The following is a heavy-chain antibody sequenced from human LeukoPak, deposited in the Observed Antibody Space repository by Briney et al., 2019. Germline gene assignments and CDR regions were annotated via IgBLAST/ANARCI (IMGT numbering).Heavy chain of an antibody. CDR1: GFTFSSYA. CDR3: GGSGWFPGAFDI. CDR2: ISSSGGNT. D-gene: IGHD6-19*01. Sequence: GGSLRLSCSASGFTFSSYAMNWVRQAPGKGLEWVSAISSSGGNTYYADSVKGRFTISRDNSKNTLYLQMNSVRAEDTAVYYCGGSGWFPGAFDIWGQGTMVTVSS. V-gene: IGHV3-23*01. J-gene: IGHJ3*02.